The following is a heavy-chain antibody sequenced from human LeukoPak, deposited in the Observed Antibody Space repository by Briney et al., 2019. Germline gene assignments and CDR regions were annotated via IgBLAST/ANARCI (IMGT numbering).Heavy chain of an antibody. CDR3: TSASLRLRMVRGVTFDY. J-gene: IGHJ4*02. CDR2: IRSKAYGGTT. Sequence: GGSLRLSCTASGFTLGDYAMSWVRQAPGKGLEWVGFIRSKAYGGTTEYAASVKGRITISRDDSKSIAYLHMNSLKTEDTAVYYCTSASLRLRMVRGVTFDYWGQGTLVTVSS. V-gene: IGHV3-49*04. CDR1: GFTLGDYA. D-gene: IGHD3-10*01.